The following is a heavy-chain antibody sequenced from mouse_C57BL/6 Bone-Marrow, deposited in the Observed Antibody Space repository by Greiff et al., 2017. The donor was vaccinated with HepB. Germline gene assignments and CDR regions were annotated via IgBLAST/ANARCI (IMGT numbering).Heavy chain of an antibody. V-gene: IGHV5-17*01. CDR2: ISSGSSNI. J-gene: IGHJ4*01. D-gene: IGHD2-3*01. Sequence: EVQLVESGGGLVKPGGSLKLSCAASGFTFSDYGLHWVRQAPEKGLEWVAYISSGSSNIYYADTVKGRFTISRDNAKNTLFLQMTSLRSEDTAMYYCAEAGYYGAMDYWGQGTSVTVAS. CDR1: GFTFSDYG. CDR3: AEAGYYGAMDY.